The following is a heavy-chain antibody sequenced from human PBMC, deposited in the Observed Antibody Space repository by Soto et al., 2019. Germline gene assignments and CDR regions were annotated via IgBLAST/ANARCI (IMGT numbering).Heavy chain of an antibody. J-gene: IGHJ4*02. CDR3: ANLYDSSGYHPLPFDY. Sequence: GGSLRLSCAASGFTFSSYAMSWVRQAPGKGLEWVSAISGSGGSTYYADSVKGRFTISRDNSKNTLYLQMNSLRAEDTAVYYCANLYDSSGYHPLPFDYWGQGTLVTVSS. V-gene: IGHV3-23*01. CDR1: GFTFSSYA. CDR2: ISGSGGST. D-gene: IGHD3-22*01.